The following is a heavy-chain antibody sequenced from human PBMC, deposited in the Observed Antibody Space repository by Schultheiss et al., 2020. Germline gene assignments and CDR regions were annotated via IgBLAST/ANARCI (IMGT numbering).Heavy chain of an antibody. J-gene: IGHJ4*02. V-gene: IGHV4-39*02. CDR2: VYYGGNI. CDR1: GGCVSSSDYY. CDR3: ARDGWVN. Sequence: SETLSLTCTVSGGCVSSSDYYWGWIRQPPGRGLEWIGFVYYGGNITYSPTLKSRVTISVDTSRNQFSLNLTSVTAADTGVYYCARDGWVNWGQGTLVTVYS. D-gene: IGHD1-26*01.